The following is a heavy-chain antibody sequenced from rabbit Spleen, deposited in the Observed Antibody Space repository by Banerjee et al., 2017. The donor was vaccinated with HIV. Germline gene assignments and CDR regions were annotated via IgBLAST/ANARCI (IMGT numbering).Heavy chain of an antibody. J-gene: IGHJ6*01. V-gene: IGHV1S45*01. D-gene: IGHD6-1*01. CDR3: ARAGYDGYGLNL. CDR2: IETSSYNP. Sequence: QEQLVESGGDLVQPGASLTLTCKASGLDFSSSHYMCWVRQAPGKGLEWIGCIETSSYNPWYTSWATGRFTISKTSSTTVTLKMTSLTGADTATHFCARAGYDGYGLNLWGQGTLVTFS. CDR1: GLDFSSSHY.